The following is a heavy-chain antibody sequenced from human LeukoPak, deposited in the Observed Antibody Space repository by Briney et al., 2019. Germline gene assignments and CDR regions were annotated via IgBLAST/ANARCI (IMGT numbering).Heavy chain of an antibody. CDR1: GFTFSSYA. CDR2: ISYDGSNK. CDR3: ARGRLLGTSEGGGAFDI. J-gene: IGHJ3*02. V-gene: IGHV3-30-3*01. Sequence: PGRSLRLSCAASGFTFSSYAMHWVRQAPGKGLEWVAVISYDGSNKYYADSVKGRFTISRDNSKNTLYLQMNSLRDEDTAVYYCARGRLLGTSEGGGAFDIWGQGTMVTVSS. D-gene: IGHD2/OR15-2a*01.